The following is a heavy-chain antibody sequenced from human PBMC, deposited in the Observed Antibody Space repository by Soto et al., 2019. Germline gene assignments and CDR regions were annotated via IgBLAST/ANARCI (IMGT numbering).Heavy chain of an antibody. Sequence: QVNLVQSGAEMKKSGSSVKVSCKVSGGDLTNSGISWVRQAPGQGLEWMGGIFPLLAMVDYSQKFQGRVTITADESTNTAYMDLGSLRSADTAVYYCAEEDGAGFKSWGQGTLVIVSS. CDR3: AEEDGAGFKS. V-gene: IGHV1-69*04. CDR1: GGDLTNSG. CDR2: IFPLLAMV. J-gene: IGHJ4*02. D-gene: IGHD5-12*01.